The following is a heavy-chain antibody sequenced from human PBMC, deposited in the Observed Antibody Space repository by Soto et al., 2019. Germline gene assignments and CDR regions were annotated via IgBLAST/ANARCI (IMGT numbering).Heavy chain of an antibody. CDR2: IYYSGST. CDR3: ARVGITIFGVLGWFDP. Sequence: SETLSLTCTVSGGSISSGDYYWSWIRQPPGKGLEWIGYIYYSGSTYYNPSLKSRVTISVDTSKNQFSLKLSSVTAADTAVYYCARVGITIFGVLGWFDPWGQGTLVTVSS. CDR1: GGSISSGDYY. D-gene: IGHD3-3*01. J-gene: IGHJ5*02. V-gene: IGHV4-30-4*01.